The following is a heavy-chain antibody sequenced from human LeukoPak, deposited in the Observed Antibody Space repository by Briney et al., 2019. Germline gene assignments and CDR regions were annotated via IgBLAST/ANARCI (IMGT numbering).Heavy chain of an antibody. V-gene: IGHV4-34*01. D-gene: IGHD3-10*01. CDR2: INHSGST. Sequence: TTSETLSLTCAVYGGSFSGYYWSWIRQPPGKGLEWIGEINHSGSTNYNPSLKSRVTISVDTSKNQFSLKLSSVTAADTAVYYCARGAMVRGIQYYMDVWGKGTTVTISS. CDR1: GGSFSGYY. J-gene: IGHJ6*03. CDR3: ARGAMVRGIQYYMDV.